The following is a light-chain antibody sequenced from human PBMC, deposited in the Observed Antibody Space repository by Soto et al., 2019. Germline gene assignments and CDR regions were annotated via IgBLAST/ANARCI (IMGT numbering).Light chain of an antibody. V-gene: IGLV2-8*01. CDR1: SSDVGAYDS. CDR2: EVS. CDR3: SSYAGSNNYV. J-gene: IGLJ1*01. Sequence: QSVLTQTPSVSGSRGQSVTISCTGTSSDVGAYDSVSWYQHHPGKAPKALIYEVSKRPSGVPDRFSGSKSGNTASLTVSGLQAEDEADYYCSSYAGSNNYVFGTGTKVTVL.